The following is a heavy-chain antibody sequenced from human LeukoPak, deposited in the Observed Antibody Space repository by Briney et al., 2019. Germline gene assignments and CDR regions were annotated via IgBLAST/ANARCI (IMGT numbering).Heavy chain of an antibody. CDR1: GFIFSDYS. V-gene: IGHV3-11*01. D-gene: IGHD1-20*01. J-gene: IGHJ4*02. CDR3: GRDISGIDGLRYFDY. Sequence: GGSLRLSCVASGFIFSDYSMIWIRQAPGKGLEWVSYITRSGSNIYHADSVKGRFTISRDNAKNSLYLQMNSLRAEDTAVYYCGRDISGIDGLRYFDYWGQGPLVTVSS. CDR2: ITRSGSNI.